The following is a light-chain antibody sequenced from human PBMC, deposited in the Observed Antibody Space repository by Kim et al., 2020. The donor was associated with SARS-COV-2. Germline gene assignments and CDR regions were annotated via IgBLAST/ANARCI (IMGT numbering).Light chain of an antibody. CDR2: DVS. CDR3: SSYTSSSTLKV. Sequence: QSPTISYTDNSNDVAAYNYVSWYQQHPGKAPHLIVYDVSNRPSGVSNRFSGANSGNTASLTISGLQAEDEADYYCSSYTSSSTLKVFGTGTKVTVL. J-gene: IGLJ1*01. V-gene: IGLV2-14*03. CDR1: SNDVAAYNY.